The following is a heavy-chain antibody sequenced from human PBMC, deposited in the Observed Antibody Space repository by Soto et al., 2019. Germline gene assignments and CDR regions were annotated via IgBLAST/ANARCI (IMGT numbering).Heavy chain of an antibody. CDR3: AREWPLGGNRNYFDF. CDR1: GVSISSSIW. V-gene: IGHV4-4*02. CDR2: FSHSGST. Sequence: QVQLQESGPGLVEPSGTLSLTCAVSGVSISSSIWWSWVRQPPGKGLVWMAAFSHSGSTNYNPSLKTRVTMPVDKSKIQLSLKLTSVTASDTAVYYCAREWPLGGNRNYFDFWGQGNLVTVSS. J-gene: IGHJ4*02. D-gene: IGHD7-27*01.